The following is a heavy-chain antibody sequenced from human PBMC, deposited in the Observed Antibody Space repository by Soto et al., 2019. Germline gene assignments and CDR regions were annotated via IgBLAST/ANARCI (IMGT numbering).Heavy chain of an antibody. CDR1: GFSFTNYS. J-gene: IGHJ4*02. CDR3: ARDGIQLWPRYYFDF. V-gene: IGHV1-46*01. D-gene: IGHD5-18*01. Sequence: HVRLVQSEAEVKKPGASVQISCKASGFSFTNYSMHWVRQVPGQGPEWMGKINPTSGSTSYAQKFKDKVIMTRDMSTNTLYIQLSSLTSEDTAVYYCARDGIQLWPRYYFDFWGQGTLVIVSS. CDR2: INPTSGST.